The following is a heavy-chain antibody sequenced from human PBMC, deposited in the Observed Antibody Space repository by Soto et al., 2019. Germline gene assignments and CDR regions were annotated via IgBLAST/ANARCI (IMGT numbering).Heavy chain of an antibody. J-gene: IGHJ5*02. CDR1: GGTFSSYA. V-gene: IGHV1-69*12. Sequence: QVQLVQSGAEVKKPGSSVKVSCKASGGTFSSYAISWVRQAPGQGLEWMGGIIPIFGTANYAQKFQGRVTITADDSTSTAYMELSSLRSEDTAVYYCARDPRAVAGTRGWFDPWGQGTLVTVSS. CDR2: IIPIFGTA. CDR3: ARDPRAVAGTRGWFDP. D-gene: IGHD6-19*01.